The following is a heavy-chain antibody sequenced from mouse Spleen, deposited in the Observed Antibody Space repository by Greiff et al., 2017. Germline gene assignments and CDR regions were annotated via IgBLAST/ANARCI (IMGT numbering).Heavy chain of an antibody. V-gene: IGHV1-7*01. CDR2: INPSSGYT. CDR3: AYGDYVLFAY. D-gene: IGHD2-13*01. J-gene: IGHJ3*01. CDR1: GYTFTSYW. Sequence: VMLVESGAELAKPGASVKLSCKASGYTFTSYWMHWVKQRPGQGLEWIGYINPSSGYTKYNQKFKDKATLTADKSSSTAYMQLSSLTYEDSAVCYCAYGDYVLFAYWGQGTLVTVSA.